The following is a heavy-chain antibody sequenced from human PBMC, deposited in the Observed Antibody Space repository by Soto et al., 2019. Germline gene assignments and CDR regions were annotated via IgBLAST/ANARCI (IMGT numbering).Heavy chain of an antibody. CDR3: ATLGVATEYYGMDV. V-gene: IGHV4-34*01. CDR1: GGSFSGYY. Sequence: SETLSLSCAVYGGSFSGYYWSWIRQPPGKGLEWIGEINHSGSTNYNPSLKSRVTISVDTSKNQFSLKLSSVTAADTAVYYCATLGVATEYYGMDVWGQGTTVTVSS. J-gene: IGHJ6*02. CDR2: INHSGST. D-gene: IGHD5-12*01.